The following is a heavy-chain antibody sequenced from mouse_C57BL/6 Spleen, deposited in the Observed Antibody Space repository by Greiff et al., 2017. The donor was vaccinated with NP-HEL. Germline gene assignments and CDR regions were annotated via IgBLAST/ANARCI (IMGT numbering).Heavy chain of an antibody. CDR2: IWTGGGT. CDR3: AREGDYYGSYAMDY. Sequence: VQRVESGPGLVAPSQSLSITCTVSGFSLTSYAISWVRQPPGKGLEWLGVIWTGGGTNYNSALKSRLSISKDNSKSQVFLKMNSLQTDDTARYYCAREGDYYGSYAMDYWGQGTSVTVSS. V-gene: IGHV2-9-1*01. D-gene: IGHD1-1*01. J-gene: IGHJ4*01. CDR1: GFSLTSYA.